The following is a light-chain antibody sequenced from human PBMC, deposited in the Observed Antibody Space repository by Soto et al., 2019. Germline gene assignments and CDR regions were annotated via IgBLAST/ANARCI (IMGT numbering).Light chain of an antibody. CDR1: QSVSSN. Sequence: EIVMTQSPATLSVSPGERATLSCRASQSVSSNLAWYLHKPGQAPRLLIYGASTRATGIPARFSGSGSGADFTLTISRLEPEDFAVYYCQQYGSSPLTFGGGTKVDIK. CDR2: GAS. J-gene: IGKJ4*01. V-gene: IGKV3-15*01. CDR3: QQYGSSPLT.